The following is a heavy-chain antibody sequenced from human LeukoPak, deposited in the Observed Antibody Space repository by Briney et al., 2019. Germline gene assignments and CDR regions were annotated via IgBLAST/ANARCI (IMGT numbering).Heavy chain of an antibody. CDR1: GGSISSYY. J-gene: IGHJ4*02. V-gene: IGHV4-4*07. CDR2: IYTSGST. Sequence: SETLSLTCTVSGGSISSYYWSWIRQPAGKGQEWIGRIYTSGSTNYNASLKSRVSMSVDTSKNQFSLKLSSVTAADTAVFYCARENSGSYREFDYWGQGTLVTVSS. CDR3: ARENSGSYREFDY. D-gene: IGHD1-26*01.